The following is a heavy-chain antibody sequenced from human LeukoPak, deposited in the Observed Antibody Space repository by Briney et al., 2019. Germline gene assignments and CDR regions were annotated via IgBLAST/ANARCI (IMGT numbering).Heavy chain of an antibody. CDR3: AKDRYCSSTSCRFYYYSFGVLDYGMDV. CDR1: AFTFSSCA. D-gene: IGHD2-2*01. J-gene: IGHJ6*02. Sequence: GGSLRLCCAASAFTFSSCAMSWVRHAPGKGLETVSAVSGSGGSKYYEDSVKGRFTMARVDFKNTLYLQMNSLRAEDTAVYYCAKDRYCSSTSCRFYYYSFGVLDYGMDVWGQGTTVTVSS. CDR2: VSGSGGSK. V-gene: IGHV3-23*01.